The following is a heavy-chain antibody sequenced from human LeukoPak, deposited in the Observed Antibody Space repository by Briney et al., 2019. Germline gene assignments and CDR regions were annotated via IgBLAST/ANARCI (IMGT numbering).Heavy chain of an antibody. D-gene: IGHD3-22*01. CDR2: IYHSGST. J-gene: IGHJ3*02. CDR1: GGSISSGGYS. CDR3: ARGRPYTYYYDSSGYGAFDI. Sequence: TLSLTCAVSGGSISSGGYSWSWIRQPPGKGLEWIGYIYHSGSTYYNPSLKSRVTISVDRSKNQFSLKLSSVTAADTAVYYCARGRPYTYYYDSSGYGAFDIWGQGTMVTVSS. V-gene: IGHV4-30-2*01.